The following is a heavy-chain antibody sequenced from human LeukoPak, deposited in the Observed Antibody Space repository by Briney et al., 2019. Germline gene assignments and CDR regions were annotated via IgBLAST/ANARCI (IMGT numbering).Heavy chain of an antibody. CDR3: ARDGGYSGSSYFDY. D-gene: IGHD1-26*01. V-gene: IGHV1-69*13. CDR2: IIPIFGTA. Sequence: ASVKVSCKASGGTFSSYAISWVGQAPGQGREWMGGIIPIFGTANYAQKFQGRVTITADESTSTAYMELSSLRSEDTAVYYCARDGGYSGSSYFDYWGQGTLVTVSS. CDR1: GGTFSSYA. J-gene: IGHJ4*02.